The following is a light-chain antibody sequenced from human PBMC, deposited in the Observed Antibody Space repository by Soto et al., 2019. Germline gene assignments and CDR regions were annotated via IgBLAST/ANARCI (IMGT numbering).Light chain of an antibody. J-gene: IGLJ1*01. V-gene: IGLV2-14*01. CDR1: SSEVGGYNY. CDR3: NSYTSSSNPYV. Sequence: HSVRNQPASGSGFPGPAIPISCTGKSSEVGGYNYVSWYQQHPGKVPKLMIYDVSNRPSGVSSRFSGSKSGNTASLTISGLQAEDEADYYCNSYTSSSNPYVFGTGTKVTVL. CDR2: DVS.